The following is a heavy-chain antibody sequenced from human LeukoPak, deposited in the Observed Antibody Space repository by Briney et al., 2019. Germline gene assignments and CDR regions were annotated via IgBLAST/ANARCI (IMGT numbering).Heavy chain of an antibody. V-gene: IGHV1-46*01. CDR2: INPSGGST. CDR3: ARDYCSSTSCYVFDY. J-gene: IGHJ4*02. D-gene: IGHD2-2*01. CDR1: GYTFTSYY. Sequence: ASVTVSCTASGYTFTSYYMHWVRQAPGQGLEWMGIINPSGGSTSYAQKFQGRVTMTRDTSTSTVYMELSSLRSEDTAVYYCARDYCSSTSCYVFDYWGQGTLVTVSS.